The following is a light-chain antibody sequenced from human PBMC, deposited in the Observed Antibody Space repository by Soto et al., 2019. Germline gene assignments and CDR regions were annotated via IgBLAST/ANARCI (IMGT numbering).Light chain of an antibody. CDR2: GAS. J-gene: IGKJ1*01. CDR1: QSISSNY. CDR3: QQYNSYPWT. V-gene: IGKV3-20*01. Sequence: EIVLTQSPGTLSLSPGERATLSCRASQSISSNYLGWYHHKPGQAPRLLIYGASNRATGIPDRFSGSGSGTDFTLTISSLQPDDFATYYCQQYNSYPWTFGQGTKVEIK.